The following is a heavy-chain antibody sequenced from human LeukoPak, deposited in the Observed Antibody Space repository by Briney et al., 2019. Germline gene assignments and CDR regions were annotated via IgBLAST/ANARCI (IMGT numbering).Heavy chain of an antibody. D-gene: IGHD6-19*01. J-gene: IGHJ4*02. CDR3: ARVGAPGIAVAGPDY. CDR1: GGSISSSSDY. Sequence: SETLSLACTVSGGSISSSSDYWGWIRQPPGKGLEWIGSIYYSGSTYYNPSLKSRVTISVDTSKNQFSLKLSSVTAADTAVYYCARVGAPGIAVAGPDYWGQGTLVTVSS. CDR2: IYYSGST. V-gene: IGHV4-39*07.